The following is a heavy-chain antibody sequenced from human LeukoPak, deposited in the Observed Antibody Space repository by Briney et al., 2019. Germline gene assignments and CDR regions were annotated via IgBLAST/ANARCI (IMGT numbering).Heavy chain of an antibody. D-gene: IGHD2-2*01. CDR1: GYTFTGYY. Sequence: ASVKVSCKASGYTFTGYYMHWVRQAPGQGLEWMGRINPNSGGTNYAQKFQGRVTITADESTSTAYMELSSLRSEDTAVYYCASKYCSSTSCPPYYYYYGMDVWGQGTTVTVSS. J-gene: IGHJ6*02. CDR2: INPNSGGT. V-gene: IGHV1-2*06. CDR3: ASKYCSSTSCPPYYYYYGMDV.